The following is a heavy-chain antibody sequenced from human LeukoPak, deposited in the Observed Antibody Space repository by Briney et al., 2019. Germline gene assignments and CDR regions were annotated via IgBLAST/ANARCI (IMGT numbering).Heavy chain of an antibody. D-gene: IGHD6-19*01. V-gene: IGHV4-39*07. Sequence: SETLSLTCTVSGGSISSNSFYWSWIRQPPGKGLEWIGSIYYSGSSYYNLSLKSRVTISIDTSKNQFSLKLSSVTAADTAVYYCASFLQWLANNNYIIDYWGQGTLVTVSS. CDR2: IYYSGSS. CDR1: GGSISSNSFY. J-gene: IGHJ4*02. CDR3: ASFLQWLANNNYIIDY.